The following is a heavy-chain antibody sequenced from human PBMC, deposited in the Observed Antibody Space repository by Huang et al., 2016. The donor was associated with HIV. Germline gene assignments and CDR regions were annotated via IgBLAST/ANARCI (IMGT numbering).Heavy chain of an antibody. V-gene: IGHV3-30*03. CDR3: AMKGDSSGWEYFRH. CDR1: GLIFSNYG. J-gene: IGHJ1*01. D-gene: IGHD6-19*01. Sequence: QVQLVESGGGVVQPGRSLRLSCAASGLIFSNYGMHWVRQAPGKGLGWVALISYDGSNKYYTDSVKGRFSISRDNSKNTLYLQMNSLRAEDTAVYYCAMKGDSSGWEYFRHWGQGTLVTVSS. CDR2: ISYDGSNK.